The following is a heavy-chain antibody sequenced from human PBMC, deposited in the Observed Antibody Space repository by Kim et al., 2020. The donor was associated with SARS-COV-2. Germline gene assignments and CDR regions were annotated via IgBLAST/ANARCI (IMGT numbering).Heavy chain of an antibody. V-gene: IGHV4-59*01. D-gene: IGHD3-9*01. CDR1: GGSISSYY. CDR2: IYYSGST. CDR3: ASSMLTYYDILTGYSYYYGMDV. J-gene: IGHJ6*02. Sequence: SETLSLTCTVSGGSISSYYWSWIRQPPGKGLEWIGYIYYSGSTNYNPSLKSRVTISVDTSKNQFSLKLSSVTAADTAVYYCASSMLTYYDILTGYSYYYGMDVWSQGTTVTVSS.